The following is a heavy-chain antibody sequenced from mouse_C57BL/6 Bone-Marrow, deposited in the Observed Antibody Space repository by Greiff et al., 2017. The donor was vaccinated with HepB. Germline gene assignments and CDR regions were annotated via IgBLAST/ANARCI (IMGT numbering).Heavy chain of an antibody. D-gene: IGHD2-1*01. CDR2: ISSGGDYI. V-gene: IGHV5-9-1*02. J-gene: IGHJ3*01. CDR1: GFTFSSYA. Sequence: DVMLVESGEGLVKPGGSLKLSCAASGFTFSSYAMSWVRQTPEKRLEWVAYISSGGDYIYYADTVKGRFTISRDNARNTLYLQMSSLKSEDTAMYYCTREDGNYWGVAYWGQGTLVTVSA. CDR3: TREDGNYWGVAY.